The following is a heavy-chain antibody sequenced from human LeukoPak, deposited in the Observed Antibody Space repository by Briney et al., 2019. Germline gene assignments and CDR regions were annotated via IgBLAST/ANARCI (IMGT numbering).Heavy chain of an antibody. Sequence: GGSLRLSCAASGFTFSSYGMSWVRQAPGKGLEWVSAISGSGGSTYYADSAKGRFTISRDNANNSLYLQMNSLRAEDTALYYCTRDAVAGHRNFDYWGQGTLVTVSS. D-gene: IGHD6-19*01. CDR1: GFTFSSYG. CDR3: TRDAVAGHRNFDY. J-gene: IGHJ4*02. V-gene: IGHV3-23*01. CDR2: ISGSGGST.